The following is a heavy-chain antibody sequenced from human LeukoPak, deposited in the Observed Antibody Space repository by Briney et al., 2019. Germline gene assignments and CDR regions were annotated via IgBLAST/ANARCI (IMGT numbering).Heavy chain of an antibody. J-gene: IGHJ5*01. Sequence: GGSLRLSCAESGFTFSSYWMNWARQAPGKGMMWVSRINRDGSTTTHADSVKGRLTISRHNAKTPLFLQMNRLRAEDTAVYYCARGGSSSWYGSWGQGTLVTVSS. D-gene: IGHD6-13*01. CDR1: GFTFSSYW. CDR3: ARGGSSSWYGS. CDR2: INRDGSTT. V-gene: IGHV3-74*01.